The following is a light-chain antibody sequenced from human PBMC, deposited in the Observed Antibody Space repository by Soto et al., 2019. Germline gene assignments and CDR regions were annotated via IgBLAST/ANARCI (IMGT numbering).Light chain of an antibody. J-gene: IGKJ4*01. Sequence: EIVLTQSPGTLSLSPGERATLSSRASQSVSSSYLAWYQQKPGQPPRLLIYGASSRATGIPDRFSGSGSGTDFTLTITRLEPEDFAVYYCQHYRTSFGGGTKVEI. CDR3: QHYRTS. CDR2: GAS. CDR1: QSVSSSY. V-gene: IGKV3-20*01.